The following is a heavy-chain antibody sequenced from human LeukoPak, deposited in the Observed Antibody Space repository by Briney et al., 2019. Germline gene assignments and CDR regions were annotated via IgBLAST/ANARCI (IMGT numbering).Heavy chain of an antibody. CDR3: ASGEYSGYDPIPCDY. CDR2: IIPIIPTA. Sequence: ASVKVSCKASGGTFNNYAISWVRQAPGQGLEWMRGIIPIIPTANYAQKFQGRVTITADKSTSTAYMELSSLRSEDTAVYYCASGEYSGYDPIPCDYWGQGTLVTVSS. J-gene: IGHJ4*02. D-gene: IGHD5-12*01. V-gene: IGHV1-69*06. CDR1: GGTFNNYA.